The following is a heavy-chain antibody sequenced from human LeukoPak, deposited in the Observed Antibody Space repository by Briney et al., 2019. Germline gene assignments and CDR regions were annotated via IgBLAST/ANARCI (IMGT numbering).Heavy chain of an antibody. D-gene: IGHD2-8*01. CDR1: GGSISSSSYY. Sequence: SETLSLTCTVSGGSISSSSYYWGWIRQPPGKGLEWIGSIYYSGSTYYNPSLKSRVTISVDTSKNQFSLKLSSVTAADTAVYYCAAGICTNGVCQTPFDYWGQGTLVTVSS. CDR3: AAGICTNGVCQTPFDY. J-gene: IGHJ4*02. CDR2: IYYSGST. V-gene: IGHV4-39*07.